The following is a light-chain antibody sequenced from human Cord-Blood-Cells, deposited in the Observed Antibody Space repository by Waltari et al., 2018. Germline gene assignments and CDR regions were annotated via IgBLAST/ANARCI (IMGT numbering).Light chain of an antibody. CDR2: EVS. CDR3: CSYAGSSTRVV. V-gene: IGLV2-23*02. J-gene: IGLJ2*01. Sequence: QSALTQPASVSGSPGQSITISCTGTSSAAGSYNLFSWYQQHPGKAPKLMIYEVSKRPSGVSNRFSGSKSGNTASLTISGLQAEDEADYYCCSYAGSSTRVVFGGGTKLTVL. CDR1: SSAAGSYNL.